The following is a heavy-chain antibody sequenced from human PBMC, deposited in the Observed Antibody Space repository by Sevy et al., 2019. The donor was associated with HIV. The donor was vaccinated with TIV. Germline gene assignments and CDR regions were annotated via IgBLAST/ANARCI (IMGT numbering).Heavy chain of an antibody. CDR3: ARNEGFESSFYYGMDV. Sequence: SETLSLTCNVSGDSMVQRYWSWLRQSPGKRLEWIGHKFHSGDPKYNPSLQSRATISSDGSKSEVTLKLRSVTAADTATYFCARNEGFESSFYYGMDVWGQGIKVTVSS. J-gene: IGHJ6*02. CDR1: GDSMVQRY. D-gene: IGHD2-2*01. CDR2: KFHSGDP. V-gene: IGHV4-59*11.